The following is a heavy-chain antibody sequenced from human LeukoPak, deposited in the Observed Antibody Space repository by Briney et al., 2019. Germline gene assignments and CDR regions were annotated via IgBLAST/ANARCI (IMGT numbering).Heavy chain of an antibody. V-gene: IGHV4-61*02. Sequence: SQTLSLTCTVSGGSISSGSYYWRWIRQPAGKGLEWIGRIYTSGSTNYNPSLKSRVTISVDTSKNQFSLKLSSVTAADTAVYYCARDCGGDCGDYFDYWGQGTLVTVSS. CDR2: IYTSGST. CDR3: ARDCGGDCGDYFDY. J-gene: IGHJ4*02. CDR1: GGSISSGSYY. D-gene: IGHD2-21*02.